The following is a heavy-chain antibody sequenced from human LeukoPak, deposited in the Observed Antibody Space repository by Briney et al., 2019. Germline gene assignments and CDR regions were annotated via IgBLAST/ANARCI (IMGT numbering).Heavy chain of an antibody. CDR2: ISGSGGST. V-gene: IGHV3-23*01. J-gene: IGHJ4*02. CDR1: GFTFSSYA. Sequence: GGSLRLSCAASGFTFSSYAMSWVRQAPGKGLEWVSAISGSGGSTYYADSVKGRFTISRDNSKNTLYLQMNSLRAEDTAVYYCAKFPGYYGSGSYSRAFDYWGQGTLVTVSP. CDR3: AKFPGYYGSGSYSRAFDY. D-gene: IGHD3-10*01.